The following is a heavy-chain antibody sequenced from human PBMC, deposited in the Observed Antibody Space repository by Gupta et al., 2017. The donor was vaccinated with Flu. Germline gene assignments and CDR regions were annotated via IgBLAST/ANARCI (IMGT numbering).Heavy chain of an antibody. V-gene: IGHV3-9*01. CDR1: GFSLEEYA. CDR3: VKDRGGGENTGTAWEGLEH. CDR2: IGWNSKNI. J-gene: IGHJ4*02. Sequence: VLLVESGRDLVRPGESLTLSCAAAGFSLEEYAMHGVRQTPGRGLEWVSGIGWNSKNIGYADSVRGRFTVSKDSRRNSLYLQMDELRSEDTAEYYCVKDRGGGENTGTAWEGLEHWGQGILVTVSS. D-gene: IGHD1-1*01.